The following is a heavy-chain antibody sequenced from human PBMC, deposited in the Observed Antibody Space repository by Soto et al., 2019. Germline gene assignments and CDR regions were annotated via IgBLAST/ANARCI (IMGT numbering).Heavy chain of an antibody. V-gene: IGHV1-8*01. CDR3: ARVMGSVDF. CDR2: MNPKSGYT. CDR1: GYTFSNYD. J-gene: IGHJ4*02. D-gene: IGHD1-26*01. Sequence: QVPLVQSGAEVKKPGTSVRISCKSSGYTFSNYDINWVRQAAGQGLEWMGWMNPKSGYTGSARNFPGRVTMTRDTSMTTDYMELSSLRSEDTAMYYCARVMGSVDFWGQGTLVTVSS.